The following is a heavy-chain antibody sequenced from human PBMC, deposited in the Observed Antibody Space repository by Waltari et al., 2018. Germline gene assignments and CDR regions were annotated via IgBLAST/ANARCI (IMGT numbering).Heavy chain of an antibody. CDR3: ARDRGRGLYLDS. CDR1: GDSMSGIDW. D-gene: IGHD2-15*01. J-gene: IGHJ4*02. CDR2: VHRSGRT. V-gene: IGHV4-4*02. Sequence: QVQLQESGPGLVKPSGTLSLTCPVPGDSMSGIDWWNWVRQPPGKGLEWIGQVHRSGRTHYNPSLESRVTVSIETSNKQFSLILTSATAADTAVYYCARDRGRGLYLDSWGQGTLVTVSP.